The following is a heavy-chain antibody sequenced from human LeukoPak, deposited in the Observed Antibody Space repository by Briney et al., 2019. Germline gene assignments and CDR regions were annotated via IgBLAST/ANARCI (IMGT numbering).Heavy chain of an antibody. CDR3: AREEIGNYYYGMDV. J-gene: IGHJ6*02. D-gene: IGHD5-24*01. CDR2: IIPILGIA. V-gene: IGHV1-69*04. CDR1: GGTFSSYA. Sequence: GASVKVSCKASGGTFSSYAISWLRQAPGQGLDWMGRIIPILGIANYAQKFQGRVTITANKSTRTAYMKLSSLRSEDTAVYYCAREEIGNYYYGMDVWGQGTTVTVSS.